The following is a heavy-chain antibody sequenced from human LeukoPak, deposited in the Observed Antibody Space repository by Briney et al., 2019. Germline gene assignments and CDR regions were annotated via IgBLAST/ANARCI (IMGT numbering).Heavy chain of an antibody. CDR3: AKDQAYGDYLEATFEY. CDR2: ISGSGGST. Sequence: GGSLRLSCAASGFTFSSYAMGWVRQAPGKGLEWVSAISGSGGSTYYADSVKGRFTISRDNSKNTLYLQMNSLRAEDTAVYYCAKDQAYGDYLEATFEYWGQGTLVTVSS. D-gene: IGHD4-17*01. CDR1: GFTFSSYA. V-gene: IGHV3-23*01. J-gene: IGHJ4*02.